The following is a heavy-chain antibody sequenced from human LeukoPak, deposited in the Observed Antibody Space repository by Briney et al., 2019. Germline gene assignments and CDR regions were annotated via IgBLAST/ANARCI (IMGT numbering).Heavy chain of an antibody. CDR3: AKRGDSGACNDY. V-gene: IGHV3-30-3*02. CDR2: VSYDGEKK. J-gene: IGHJ4*02. CDR1: GFTFSSHA. Sequence: PGGSLRLSCAASGFTFSSHAMHWVRQAPGKGLEWVAIVSYDGEKKFYADSVKGRFTIFRDNPKNTLYLQMNSLRAEDTALYYCAKRGDSGACNDYWGQGTLVTVSS. D-gene: IGHD2-21*01.